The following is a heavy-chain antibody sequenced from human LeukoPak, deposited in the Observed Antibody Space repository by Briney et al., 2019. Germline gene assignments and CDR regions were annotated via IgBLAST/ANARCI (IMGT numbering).Heavy chain of an antibody. J-gene: IGHJ4*02. CDR1: GFTFSSYA. CDR2: ISYDGSNK. D-gene: IGHD4-23*01. V-gene: IGHV3-30-3*01. Sequence: PGGSLRLSCEASGFTFSSYAMHWVRQAPGKGLEWVAVISYDGSNKYYADSVKGRFTISRDNSKNTLYLQMNSLRAEDTAVYYCARDIDYGGNSGFDYWGQGTLVTVSS. CDR3: ARDIDYGGNSGFDY.